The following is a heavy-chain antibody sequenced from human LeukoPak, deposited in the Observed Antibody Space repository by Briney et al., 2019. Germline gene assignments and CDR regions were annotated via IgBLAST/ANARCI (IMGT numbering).Heavy chain of an antibody. CDR1: GITFSNYA. CDR3: AGRVTGYSSGYVY. CDR2: ISGSAHKI. Sequence: PGGSLRLSRVASGITFSNYAVSWVRQAPEKGLDWVSVISGSAHKIRYADSVKGRFTISRDNSENIVYLQMNNLRAEDTAVYYCAGRVTGYSSGYVYWGQGTLVTVSS. D-gene: IGHD5-18*01. V-gene: IGHV3-23*01. J-gene: IGHJ4*02.